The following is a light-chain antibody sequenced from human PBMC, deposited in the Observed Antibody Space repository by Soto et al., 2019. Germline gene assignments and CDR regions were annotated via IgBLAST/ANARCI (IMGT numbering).Light chain of an antibody. V-gene: IGLV2-11*01. CDR2: DVS. CDR1: SSDVGGYNY. Sequence: QSVLTQPRSVSGSPGQSVTISCTGTSSDVGGYNYVSWYQQHPGKAPKLMIYDVSKRPSGVPDRFSGSKSGNTASLTISGLQAEDEADYCCCSYAGSYTSPYVFGTGTKVTVL. CDR3: CSYAGSYTSPYV. J-gene: IGLJ1*01.